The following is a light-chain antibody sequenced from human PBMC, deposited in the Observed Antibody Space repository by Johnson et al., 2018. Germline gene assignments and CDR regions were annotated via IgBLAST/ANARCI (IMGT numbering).Light chain of an antibody. CDR2: ENT. J-gene: IGLJ1*01. CDR3: GTWDSSLIAGNV. CDR1: SSNIGNNY. V-gene: IGLV1-51*02. Sequence: QSVLTQPPSVSAAPGQKVTISCSGSSSNIGNNYVSWYQQLPGTAPKLLIYENTTRPSGIPDRFSGSKSGTSATLGITGLQTGDEADYYCGTWDSSLIAGNVFGTGTKVTVL.